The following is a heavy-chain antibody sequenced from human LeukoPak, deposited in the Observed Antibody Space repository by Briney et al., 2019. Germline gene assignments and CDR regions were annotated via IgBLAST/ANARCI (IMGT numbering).Heavy chain of an antibody. J-gene: IGHJ4*02. CDR2: ISAYNGNT. Sequence: ASVKVSCEASGYTFTSYGISWVRQAPGQGLEWMGWISAYNGNTNYAQKLQGRVTMTTDTSTSTAYMELRSLRSDDTAVYYCARDYYDSSGYIRGDYWGQGTLVTVSS. CDR1: GYTFTSYG. D-gene: IGHD3-22*01. CDR3: ARDYYDSSGYIRGDY. V-gene: IGHV1-18*01.